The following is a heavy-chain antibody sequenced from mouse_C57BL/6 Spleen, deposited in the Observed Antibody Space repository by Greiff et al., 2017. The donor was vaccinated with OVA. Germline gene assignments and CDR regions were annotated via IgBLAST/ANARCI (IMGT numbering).Heavy chain of an antibody. D-gene: IGHD2-1*01. CDR1: GFNITDYY. Sequence: VQLQQSGAELVKPGASVKLSCTASGFNITDYYMHWVKQRTEQGLEWIGRIDPEDGETKYAAKFQGKATITADTSSNTAYLQLSSLTSEDTAVYYCARMGGNPAWFAYWGQGTLVTVSA. CDR3: ARMGGNPAWFAY. J-gene: IGHJ3*01. CDR2: IDPEDGET. V-gene: IGHV14-2*01.